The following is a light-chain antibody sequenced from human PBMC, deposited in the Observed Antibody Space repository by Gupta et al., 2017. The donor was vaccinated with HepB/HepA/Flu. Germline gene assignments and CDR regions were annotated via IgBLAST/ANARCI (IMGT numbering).Light chain of an antibody. CDR2: GAS. CDR1: QSLSSSY. V-gene: IGKV3-20*01. CDR3: QQYGSSLLT. J-gene: IGKJ4*02. Sequence: EIVLTQSPATLSLSPGERATLACRASQSLSSSYLAWYQQKPGQAPRLSSYGASSRASGIPDRLSGSGSGTDFTLTISRLEPEDFAVDYCQQYGSSLLTLGGGPKVEIK.